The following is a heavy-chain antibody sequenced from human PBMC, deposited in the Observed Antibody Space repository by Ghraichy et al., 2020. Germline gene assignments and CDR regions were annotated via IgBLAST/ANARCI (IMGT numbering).Heavy chain of an antibody. CDR2: IHHSGST. CDR3: AGSFAVIRYFDL. Sequence: ESLNISCSVSGGSISSSNYYWGWIRQPPGRGLEWIGSIHHSGSTYYNPSLKSRVTISVDKSKNQFSLKLNSVTAADTAVYYCAGSFAVIRYFDLWGRGTLVTVSS. V-gene: IGHV4-39*01. CDR1: GGSISSSNYY. J-gene: IGHJ2*01. D-gene: IGHD4-23*01.